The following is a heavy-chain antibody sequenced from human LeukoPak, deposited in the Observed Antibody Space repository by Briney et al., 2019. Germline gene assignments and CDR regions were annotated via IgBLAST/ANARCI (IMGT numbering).Heavy chain of an antibody. CDR3: ARLRYYAVDV. CDR1: GFTFNTFD. CDR2: ISSGSSSR. J-gene: IGHJ6*02. V-gene: IGHV3-48*01. Sequence: GGSLRLSCAASGFTFNTFDMTWVRQAPGKGLEWVSYISSGSSSRYYADSVKGRFTISRDDAKNSLYLQMNSLRAEDTAVYFCARLRYYAVDVWGQGTTVIVSS.